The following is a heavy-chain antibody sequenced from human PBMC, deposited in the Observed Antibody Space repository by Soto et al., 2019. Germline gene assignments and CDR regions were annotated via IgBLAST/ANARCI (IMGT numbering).Heavy chain of an antibody. J-gene: IGHJ4*02. Sequence: ASVKVSCKASGYTFTSYGISWVRQAPGQGLEWMGWISAYNGNTNHAQKLQGRVTMTTDTSTSTAYMELRSLRSDDTAVYYCARDLRIAAAGNIDYWGQGTLVTVSS. D-gene: IGHD6-13*01. CDR1: GYTFTSYG. V-gene: IGHV1-18*01. CDR2: ISAYNGNT. CDR3: ARDLRIAAAGNIDY.